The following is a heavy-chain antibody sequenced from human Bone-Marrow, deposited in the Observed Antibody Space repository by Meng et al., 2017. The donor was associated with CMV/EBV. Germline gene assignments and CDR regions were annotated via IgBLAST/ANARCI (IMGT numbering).Heavy chain of an antibody. CDR1: GYTFPAYY. CDR3: ARDMYPYYYFAS. Sequence: CTASGYTFPAYYIHWVRQAPGQKLEWMGWINPHSGDTNYAQSFQGRVTMTRDTSISAAYMELTRLRSDDTAMYYCARDMYPYYYFASWGQGTLVTVSS. V-gene: IGHV1-2*02. CDR2: INPHSGDT. J-gene: IGHJ4*02. D-gene: IGHD2-21*01.